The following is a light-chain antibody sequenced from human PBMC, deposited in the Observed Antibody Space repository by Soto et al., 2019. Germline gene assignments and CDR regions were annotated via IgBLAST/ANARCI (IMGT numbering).Light chain of an antibody. Sequence: EVVLTQSPGTLALSRGERATLSCRASQSVSSSDLAWYQHRPGQAPRLLIFGASSRATGIPDRFSGTGSGTDFTLTISRLEPEDFVVYYCQQYGNSPWTFGQGTKVDIK. V-gene: IGKV3-20*01. CDR2: GAS. CDR1: QSVSSSD. CDR3: QQYGNSPWT. J-gene: IGKJ1*01.